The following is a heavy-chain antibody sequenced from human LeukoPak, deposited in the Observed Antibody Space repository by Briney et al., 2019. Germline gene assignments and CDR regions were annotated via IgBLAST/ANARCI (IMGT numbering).Heavy chain of an antibody. CDR1: GYTFTGQY. D-gene: IGHD2/OR15-2a*01. Sequence: GASVKVSCKTSGYTFTGQYLHWVRQAPGQGLEWMGWVNPNSGGTKSAQKFQGRVIMTRDTSISTAYMELSSLRSEDTAVYYCAAGRTFTHWFDPWGQGTLVTVSS. J-gene: IGHJ5*02. CDR3: AAGRTFTHWFDP. V-gene: IGHV1-2*02. CDR2: VNPNSGGT.